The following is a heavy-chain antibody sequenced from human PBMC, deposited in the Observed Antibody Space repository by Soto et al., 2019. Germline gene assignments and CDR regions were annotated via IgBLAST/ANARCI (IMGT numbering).Heavy chain of an antibody. D-gene: IGHD6-13*01. CDR2: ISSSSSYI. J-gene: IGHJ5*02. Sequence: EVQVVESGGGLVQPGGSLRLSCAASGFTFRNYWMSWVRRAPGKGLEWVSSISSSSSYIYYADSVKGRFTISRDNAKNSLYLQMNSLRAEDTAVYYCARDAGLSSSWNNWFDPWGQGTLVTVSS. CDR1: GFTFRNYW. V-gene: IGHV3-21*01. CDR3: ARDAGLSSSWNNWFDP.